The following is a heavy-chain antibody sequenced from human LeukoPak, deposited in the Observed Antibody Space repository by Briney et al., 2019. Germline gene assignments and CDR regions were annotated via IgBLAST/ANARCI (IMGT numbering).Heavy chain of an antibody. D-gene: IGHD3-22*01. CDR3: ARSYYYDGFDSSLVF. V-gene: IGHV4-34*01. J-gene: IGHJ4*02. CDR1: GPSFADYY. Sequence: PTDTLSLTCSLYGPSFADYYCGWVRQSPGKGLELIGEINHNETKRYNLSLKNRLVMSIDPSNNQFSLRLSSVTAAGTVTYYCARSYYYDGFDSSLVFWGQGTLVTVSS. CDR2: INHNETK.